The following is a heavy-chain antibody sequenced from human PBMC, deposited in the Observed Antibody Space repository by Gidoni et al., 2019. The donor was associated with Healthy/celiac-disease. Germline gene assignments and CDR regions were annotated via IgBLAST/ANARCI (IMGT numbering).Heavy chain of an antibody. CDR1: GFTFRDSA. J-gene: IGHJ2*01. D-gene: IGHD1-26*01. CDR2: ISWESGTL. CDR3: VKDGSGSYPYWYFDV. Sequence: EVQLVESGGGLVQPGTSLRLSCAASGFTFRDSAMHWVRQPPGKGLEWFAGISWESGTLGYADSVRGRFTISRDNAKNSLNLQMNRLSADDTALYYCVKDGSGSYPYWYFDVWGRGTLLTVSS. V-gene: IGHV3-9*01.